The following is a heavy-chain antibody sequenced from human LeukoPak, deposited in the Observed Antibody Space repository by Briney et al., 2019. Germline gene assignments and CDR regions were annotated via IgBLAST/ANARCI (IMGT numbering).Heavy chain of an antibody. D-gene: IGHD3-22*01. CDR1: GYTFTSYY. CDR3: ARDAYYYDSSGYYYDAFDI. Sequence: GASVKVSCKASGYTFTSYYMHWVRQAPGQRLEWMGIINPSGGSTSYAQKFQGRVTMTRDTSTSTVYMELSSLRSEDTAVYYCARDAYYYDSSGYYYDAFDIWGQGTMVTVSS. J-gene: IGHJ3*02. V-gene: IGHV1-46*01. CDR2: INPSGGST.